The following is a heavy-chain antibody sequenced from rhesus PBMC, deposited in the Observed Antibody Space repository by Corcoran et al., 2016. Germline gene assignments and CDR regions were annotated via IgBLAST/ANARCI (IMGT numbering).Heavy chain of an antibody. CDR2: IDGSSGST. J-gene: IGHJ6*01. V-gene: IGHV4-76*01. Sequence: QVQLQESGPGVVKPSETLSLTCAVPGGSISSGYDWSWIRQPPGTGLEWVGYIDGSSGSTNYNPSLKNRVTISKDASKIQFSLKLSSVTAADTAVYYCAREWCSGGVCSGLDSWGQGVVVTVSS. CDR3: AREWCSGGVCSGLDS. CDR1: GGSISSGYD. D-gene: IGHD2-39*02.